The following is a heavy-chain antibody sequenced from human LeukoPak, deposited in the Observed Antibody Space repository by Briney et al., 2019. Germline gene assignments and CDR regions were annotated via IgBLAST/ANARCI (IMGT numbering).Heavy chain of an antibody. Sequence: SVKASCKASGGSFSSNTLSWVRQAPGQGLEWMGGIIANVGTPNYAQKFQGRVTVSADESTNTIYLVVDSLRPDDTAVYYCARLVNWGPLGDYWGQGTLVTVSS. V-gene: IGHV1-69*01. J-gene: IGHJ4*02. CDR2: IIANVGTP. CDR1: GGSFSSNT. CDR3: ARLVNWGPLGDY. D-gene: IGHD7-27*01.